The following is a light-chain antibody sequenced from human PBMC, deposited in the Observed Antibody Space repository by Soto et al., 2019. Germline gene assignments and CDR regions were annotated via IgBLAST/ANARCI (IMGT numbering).Light chain of an antibody. V-gene: IGKV3-15*01. CDR3: QQYEKWPPSIT. CDR1: QFVSSN. Sequence: ERVMTQSPATLSVSPGERATLSCRAIQFVSSNLAWYQQKPGQAPRLLIYGASTRATGISARFSGGGSGTEFTLTISSLQSEDFALYFCQQYEKWPPSITFGQGTRLEIK. J-gene: IGKJ5*01. CDR2: GAS.